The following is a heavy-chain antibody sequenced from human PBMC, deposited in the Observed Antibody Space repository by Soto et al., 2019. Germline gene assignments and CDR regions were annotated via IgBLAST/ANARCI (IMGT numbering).Heavy chain of an antibody. D-gene: IGHD3-3*01. J-gene: IGHJ5*02. CDR1: GYTFTSYG. CDR2: ISAYNGNT. V-gene: IGHV1-18*01. Sequence: GASVKVSCKASGYTFTSYGISWVRQAPGQGLEWMGWISAYNGNTNYAQKLQGRVTMTTDTSTSTAYMELRSLRSDDTAVYYCARVTIFGVRLSWFDPWGRGTLVTVSS. CDR3: ARVTIFGVRLSWFDP.